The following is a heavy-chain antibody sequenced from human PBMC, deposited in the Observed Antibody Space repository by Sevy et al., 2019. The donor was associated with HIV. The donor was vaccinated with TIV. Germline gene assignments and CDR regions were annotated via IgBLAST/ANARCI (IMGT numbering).Heavy chain of an antibody. D-gene: IGHD3-22*01. J-gene: IGHJ3*02. Sequence: GGSLRLSCTASGFTFGDYAMSWVRQAPGKGLEWVGFIRSKAYGGTTEYAASVKGRFTISRDDSKSIAYLQMNSLKIEDTAVYYCTRKKDYYDSSGYYYFDAFDIWGQGTMVTVSS. V-gene: IGHV3-49*04. CDR3: TRKKDYYDSSGYYYFDAFDI. CDR2: IRSKAYGGTT. CDR1: GFTFGDYA.